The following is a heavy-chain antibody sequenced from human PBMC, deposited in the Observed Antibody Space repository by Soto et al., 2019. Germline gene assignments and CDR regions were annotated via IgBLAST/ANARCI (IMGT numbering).Heavy chain of an antibody. V-gene: IGHV4-61*03. CDR1: NGSVSSGNYL. J-gene: IGHJ4*02. CDR2: MYYSGST. Sequence: SETLSLTCTVSNGSVSSGNYLWSWVRPPPGKVLEWIGNMYYSGSTNNKSSLKSRVTISVDTSKNHFSLKLNSMTAADTAVYYCARHNYGSGSTYFDYWGQGTLVTVSS. CDR3: ARHNYGSGSTYFDY. D-gene: IGHD3-10*01.